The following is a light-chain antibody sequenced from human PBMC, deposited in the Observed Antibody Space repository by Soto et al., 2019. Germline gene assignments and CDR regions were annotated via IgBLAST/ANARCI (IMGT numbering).Light chain of an antibody. CDR2: EVS. CDR1: SSDVGGYNY. Sequence: SALTQPASVSGSPGQSITISCTGTSSDVGGYNYVSWYQQHPGKAPKLMIYEVSNRPSGVSNHFSGSKSGNTASLTISGLQAEDEADYFCNSYGSTSTRYVFGTGTKLTVL. CDR3: NSYGSTSTRYV. J-gene: IGLJ1*01. V-gene: IGLV2-14*01.